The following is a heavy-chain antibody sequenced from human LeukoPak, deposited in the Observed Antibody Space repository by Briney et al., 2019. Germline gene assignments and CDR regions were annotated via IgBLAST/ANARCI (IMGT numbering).Heavy chain of an antibody. CDR1: GFTFSSYA. V-gene: IGHV3-23*01. CDR2: ISGSGGST. Sequence: GGSLRLSCAASGFTFSSYAMSWVRQAPGKGLEWVSAISGSGGSTYYADSVKGRFTISRDNSKNTLYLQMNSLRAEDTALYYCAKDPRITKNYYYFYYMDVWGKGTTVTVSS. J-gene: IGHJ6*03. CDR3: AKDPRITKNYYYFYYMDV. D-gene: IGHD3-3*01.